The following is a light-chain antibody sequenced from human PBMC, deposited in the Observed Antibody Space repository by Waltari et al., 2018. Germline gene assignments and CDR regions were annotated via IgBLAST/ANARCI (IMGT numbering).Light chain of an antibody. CDR1: SSDGGFYYF. Sequence: QSALTQPASVSGSPGQSITISCTGTSSDGGFYYFLSWFQQHPGKAPKVMIYKVNNRPSGVSNRFSGSKSANTASLTISGLQAEDEADYYCSSYTRRSYWVFGGGTQLTVL. CDR3: SSYTRRSYWV. CDR2: KVN. V-gene: IGLV2-14*01. J-gene: IGLJ3*02.